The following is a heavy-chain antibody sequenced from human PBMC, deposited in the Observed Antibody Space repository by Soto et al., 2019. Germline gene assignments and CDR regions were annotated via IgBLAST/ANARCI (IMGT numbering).Heavy chain of an antibody. Sequence: QIQLVQSGAEVKQAGASVQFSCKASGYTFTNYGISWVRQALGQGLEWMGWISAYNDNTNYAQKFQGRVTLTTDTSTRTAYMELRSLTSDETAVYYCAREGYYYGSGSYSPPRYYGMDVWCQGTTVTVFS. CDR3: AREGYYYGSGSYSPPRYYGMDV. V-gene: IGHV1-18*01. J-gene: IGHJ6*02. D-gene: IGHD3-10*01. CDR1: GYTFTNYG. CDR2: ISAYNDNT.